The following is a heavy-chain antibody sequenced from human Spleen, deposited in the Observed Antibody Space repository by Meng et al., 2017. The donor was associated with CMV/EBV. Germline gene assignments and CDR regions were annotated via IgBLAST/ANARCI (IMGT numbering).Heavy chain of an antibody. J-gene: IGHJ6*02. CDR3: TRHGDYLDV. D-gene: IGHD4-17*01. Sequence: GESLKISCKGSGYSFTSYWIGWVRQMPGKGLEWMGWINPNGGSTHYAQKFQGRVTITADTSINTAFMELTRLTSDDTAVYYCTRHGDYLDVWGQGTAVTVSS. CDR1: GYSFTSYW. CDR2: INPNGGST. V-gene: IGHV1-2*02.